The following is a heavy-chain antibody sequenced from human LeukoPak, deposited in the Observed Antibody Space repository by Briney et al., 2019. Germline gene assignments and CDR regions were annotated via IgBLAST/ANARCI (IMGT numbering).Heavy chain of an antibody. CDR1: GFTFSSYG. CDR2: IRYDGSNK. V-gene: IGHV3-30*02. J-gene: IGHJ4*02. D-gene: IGHD6-13*01. CDR3: AKSGRYSSSWTRWYYFDY. Sequence: GGSLRLSCAASGFTFSSYGMHWVRQAPGKGLEWVAFIRYDGSNKYYADSVKGRFTISRDNSKNTLYLQMNSLRAEDTAVYYCAKSGRYSSSWTRWYYFDYWGQGTLVTVSS.